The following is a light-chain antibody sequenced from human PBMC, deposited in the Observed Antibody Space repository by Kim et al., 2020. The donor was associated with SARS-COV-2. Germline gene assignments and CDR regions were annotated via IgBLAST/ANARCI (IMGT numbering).Light chain of an antibody. CDR2: KDS. Sequence: SYELTQPPSVSVSPGQTASITCSGDKLGDKYACWYQQKPGQSHVLVIYKDSKRPSGIPERFSGSNSGNTATLTISGTQAMDEADYYCQAWDSSTAVFGGG. V-gene: IGLV3-1*01. CDR3: QAWDSSTAV. CDR1: KLGDKY. J-gene: IGLJ3*02.